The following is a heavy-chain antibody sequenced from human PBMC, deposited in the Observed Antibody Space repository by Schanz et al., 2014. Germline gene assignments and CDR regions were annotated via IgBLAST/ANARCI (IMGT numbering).Heavy chain of an antibody. D-gene: IGHD3-9*01. CDR3: ARVQDDILTGSEYYYGMDV. Sequence: QVQLVQSGAEVKKPGASVKVSCKTSGYTFSDYGITWVRQAPGQGLEWVGWISPYTGNTHYFDKMEGRVTMTTDTSTSTAYMELRSLRSEDTAVYYCARVQDDILTGSEYYYGMDVWGQGTTVTVSS. V-gene: IGHV1-18*01. CDR2: ISPYTGNT. J-gene: IGHJ6*02. CDR1: GYTFSDYG.